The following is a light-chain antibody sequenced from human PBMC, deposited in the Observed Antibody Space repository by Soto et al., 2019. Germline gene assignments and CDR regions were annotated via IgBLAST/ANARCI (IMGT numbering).Light chain of an antibody. V-gene: IGLV2-14*01. CDR3: SSYTAASTLDVV. CDR1: SSYGDY. J-gene: IGLJ2*01. Sequence: QSALTQPASVSGSPGQSITISCTGTSSYGDYVSWYQQHPGKAPKLIISEVTNRPSGVSNRFSGSKSDYTASLTISGLQGEDEAEYYCSSYTAASTLDVVFGGGTKLTVL. CDR2: EVT.